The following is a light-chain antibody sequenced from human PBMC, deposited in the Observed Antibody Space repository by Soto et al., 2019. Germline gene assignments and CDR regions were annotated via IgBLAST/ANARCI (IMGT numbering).Light chain of an antibody. J-gene: IGKJ2*01. V-gene: IGKV1-5*01. CDR2: DAS. CDR3: QQYNSYSST. Sequence: DIQMTQSPSTLSASVGDRVTITCRANQSISSWLAWYQQKPGKAPKLLIYDASSLESGVPSRFSGSGSGTEFTLTISSLQPDDFATYYCQQYNSYSSTFGQGTKLEIK. CDR1: QSISSW.